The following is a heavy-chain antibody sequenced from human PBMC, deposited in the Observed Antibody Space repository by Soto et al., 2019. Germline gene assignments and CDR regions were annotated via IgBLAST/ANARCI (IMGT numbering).Heavy chain of an antibody. Sequence: GGSLRLSCAASGFTFSSYAMHWVRQAPGKGLEWVAVISYDGSNKYYADSVKGRFTISRDNSKNTLYLQMNSLRAEDTAVYYCARDLLEYSSGWLYYYYGMDVWGQGTTVTVSS. CDR1: GFTFSSYA. D-gene: IGHD6-19*01. CDR2: ISYDGSNK. V-gene: IGHV3-30-3*01. J-gene: IGHJ6*02. CDR3: ARDLLEYSSGWLYYYYGMDV.